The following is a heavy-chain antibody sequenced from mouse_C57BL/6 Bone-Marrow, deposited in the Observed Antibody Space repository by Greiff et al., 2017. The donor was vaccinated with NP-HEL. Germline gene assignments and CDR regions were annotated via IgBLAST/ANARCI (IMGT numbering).Heavy chain of an antibody. D-gene: IGHD1-1*01. Sequence: EVQLVESGGGLVQPGESLKLSCESNEYEFPSHDMSWVRKTPEKRLELVAAINSDGGSTYYPDTMERRFIISRDNTKKTLYLQMSSLRSEDTALYYCANYYGSSYVDYYAMDYWGQGTSVTVSS. CDR3: ANYYGSSYVDYYAMDY. V-gene: IGHV5-2*01. CDR1: EYEFPSHD. CDR2: INSDGGST. J-gene: IGHJ4*01.